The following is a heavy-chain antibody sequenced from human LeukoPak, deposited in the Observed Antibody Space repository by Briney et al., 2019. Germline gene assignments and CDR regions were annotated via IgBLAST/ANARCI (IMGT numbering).Heavy chain of an antibody. D-gene: IGHD4-23*01. CDR1: GYTLSVVF. Sequence: ASVKDSCKASGYTLSVVFMHWGRPAPGQGLEWMGWINPNSGGTNYAQKFQGRVTMTRDTSISTAYMELSRLRSDDTAVYYCAGGSQPWAFDIWGQGTMVTVSS. CDR3: AGGSQPWAFDI. V-gene: IGHV1-2*02. CDR2: INPNSGGT. J-gene: IGHJ3*02.